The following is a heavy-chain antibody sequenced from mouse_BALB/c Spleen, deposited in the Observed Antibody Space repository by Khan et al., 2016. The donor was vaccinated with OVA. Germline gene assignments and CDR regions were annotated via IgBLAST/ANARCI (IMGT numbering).Heavy chain of an antibody. D-gene: IGHD2-1*01. CDR3: ARTVYGNPFAY. Sequence: QVQLKQSGAELVKPGASVKISCKASGYTFTSFYMYWVKQRPGQGLEWIGGINPSNGDTYFYEKFKSKATLTVDKSSTTAYMQFSSLTSEDSAVYYCARTVYGNPFAYWGQGTLVTVSA. V-gene: IGHV1S81*02. CDR2: INPSNGDT. J-gene: IGHJ3*01. CDR1: GYTFTSFY.